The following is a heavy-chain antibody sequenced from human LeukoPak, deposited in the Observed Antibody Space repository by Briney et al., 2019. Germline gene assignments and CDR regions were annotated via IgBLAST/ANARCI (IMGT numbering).Heavy chain of an antibody. V-gene: IGHV3-23*01. CDR2: INNGGDTT. CDR3: ARDTFDYTVTTRYFDY. CDR1: GFTFSNYI. J-gene: IGHJ4*02. Sequence: GGSLRLSCAASGFTFSNYIMTWVRQAPGKGLEWVSVINNGGDTTYYADSVKGRFTISRDNSKNTLYLQMNSLRAEDTAVYYCARDTFDYTVTTRYFDYWGQGTLVTVSS. D-gene: IGHD4-17*01.